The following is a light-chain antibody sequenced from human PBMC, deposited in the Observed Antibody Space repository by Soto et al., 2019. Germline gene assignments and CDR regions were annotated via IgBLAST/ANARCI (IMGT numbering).Light chain of an antibody. V-gene: IGKV1-5*03. CDR1: QSISSW. J-gene: IGKJ2*01. CDR2: KAS. CDR3: HQYNSY. Sequence: DIQMTQSPSTLSASVGDRVTITCRASQSISSWLAWYQQKPGKAPKLLIYKASSLESGVPSRFSGRGSGTYFTLPLSSLQPGCFLTYYCHQYNSYFGQGTKREMK.